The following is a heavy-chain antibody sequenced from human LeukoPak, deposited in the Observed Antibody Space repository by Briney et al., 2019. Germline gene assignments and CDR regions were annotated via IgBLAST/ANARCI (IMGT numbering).Heavy chain of an antibody. V-gene: IGHV1-69*13. D-gene: IGHD3-3*01. CDR1: GGTFSSYA. CDR2: IIPIFGTA. CDR3: ARSARITIFGVVITNLDFDY. Sequence: SVKVSCKASGGTFSSYAISWVRQAPGQGLEWMGGIIPIFGTANYAQKFQGRVTITADESTSTAYMEPSSLRSEDTAVYYCARSARITIFGVVITNLDFDYWGQGTLVTVSS. J-gene: IGHJ4*02.